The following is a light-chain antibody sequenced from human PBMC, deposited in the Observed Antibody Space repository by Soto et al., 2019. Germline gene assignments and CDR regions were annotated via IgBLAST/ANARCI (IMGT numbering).Light chain of an antibody. CDR3: QQYVSSPFT. CDR2: CVS. CDR1: QSVSSSV. J-gene: IGKJ3*01. V-gene: IGKV3-20*01. Sequence: EIVLTQSPGTLSLSPGERATLSCRASQSVSSSVVAWFQQKPGQAPRLLIYCVSNRATGITDRFSGSGYGTDFTLTIDGLEPEDFAVYYCQQYVSSPFTFGPGTKVDIK.